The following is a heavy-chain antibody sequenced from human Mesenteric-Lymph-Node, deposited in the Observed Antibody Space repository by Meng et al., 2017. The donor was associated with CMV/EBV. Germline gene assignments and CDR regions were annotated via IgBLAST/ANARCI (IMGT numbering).Heavy chain of an antibody. CDR3: AQSPFLQWEPFAPGYGMDV. CDR2: IHYSGST. V-gene: IGHV4-59*04. J-gene: IGHJ6*02. D-gene: IGHD3-3*01. CDR1: GGSISGYY. Sequence: SETLSLTCIVSGGSISGYYWNWIRQPPGKGLEWIGYIHYSGSTNYNPSLKSRVTISVDTSKNQFSLKLSSVTAADTAVYYCAQSPFLQWEPFAPGYGMDVWGQGTTVTVSS.